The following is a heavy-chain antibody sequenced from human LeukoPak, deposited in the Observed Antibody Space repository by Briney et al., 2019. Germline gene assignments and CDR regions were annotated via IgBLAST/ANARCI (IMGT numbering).Heavy chain of an antibody. CDR1: GFTFSSYW. CDR3: ARSGFSRPDPFDY. D-gene: IGHD1-26*01. J-gene: IGHJ4*02. V-gene: IGHV3-7*05. CDR2: IKQDGSEK. Sequence: GGSLRLSCAASGFTFSSYWMCWVRQAPGKGLEWVANIKQDGSEKYYVDSVKGRFTISRDNAKNSLYLQVNSLKAEDTGVYSCARSGFSRPDPFDYWGQGTLVTVSS.